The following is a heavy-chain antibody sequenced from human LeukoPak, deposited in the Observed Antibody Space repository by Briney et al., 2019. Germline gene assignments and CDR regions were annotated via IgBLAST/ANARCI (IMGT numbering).Heavy chain of an antibody. J-gene: IGHJ3*01. Sequence: SETLSLTCTVSGGSIRSGTYYWSWIRQPAGKELEWIGRIYGSGSTNYNPSLKSRVTISLDTSKNHFSLKLSSVTAADTAVYYCAGLADSVGATMYTFNVWGQGTMVTVSS. V-gene: IGHV4-61*02. CDR2: IYGSGST. CDR3: AGLADSVGATMYTFNV. CDR1: GGSIRSGTYY. D-gene: IGHD1-26*01.